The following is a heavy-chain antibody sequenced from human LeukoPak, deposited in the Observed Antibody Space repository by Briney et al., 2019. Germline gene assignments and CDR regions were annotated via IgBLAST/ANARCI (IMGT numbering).Heavy chain of an antibody. CDR3: GKPRGAGVPYYYYYGMDV. Sequence: PGGSLRLSCAASGFTFSSYGMHWVRQAPGKGLEWVAVIWYDGSNKYYADSVKGRFTISRDNSKNTLYLQINSLRAEDTAVYYCGKPRGAGVPYYYYYGMDVWGRETTVTVSS. V-gene: IGHV3-33*01. D-gene: IGHD3-10*01. CDR1: GFTFSSYG. CDR2: IWYDGSNK. J-gene: IGHJ6*02.